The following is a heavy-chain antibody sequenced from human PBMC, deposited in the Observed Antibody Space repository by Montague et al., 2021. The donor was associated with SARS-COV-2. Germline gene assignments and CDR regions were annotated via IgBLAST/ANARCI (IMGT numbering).Heavy chain of an antibody. CDR3: ARGSGCSGGSCYSEWDPYYYYGMDV. Sequence: SETLSLTCSVSGDSISNHYWSWIRQPPGKGLEWIGYISDRGNTKYNTSLKSRVTISVDTSKNQFSLKLSSVTAADTAVYYCARGSGCSGGSCYSEWDPYYYYGMDVWGQGTTVTVSS. D-gene: IGHD2-15*01. J-gene: IGHJ6*02. CDR1: GDSISNHY. CDR2: ISDRGNT. V-gene: IGHV4-59*11.